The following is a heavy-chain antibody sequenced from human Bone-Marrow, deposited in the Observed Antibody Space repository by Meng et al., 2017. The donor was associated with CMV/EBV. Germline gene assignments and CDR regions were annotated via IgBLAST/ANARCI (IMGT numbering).Heavy chain of an antibody. V-gene: IGHV3-21*01. D-gene: IGHD4-23*01. CDR1: GFTFSSYE. CDR3: ANTNDYGGYSLN. CDR2: ISSGSSHI. J-gene: IGHJ4*02. Sequence: GGSLRLSCAASGFTFSSYEMNWVRQAPGKGLEWVSSISSGSSHINYADSVKGRFTISRDDAKNSLYLQMNSLRAEDTAVYYCANTNDYGGYSLNWGQGTLVTVSS.